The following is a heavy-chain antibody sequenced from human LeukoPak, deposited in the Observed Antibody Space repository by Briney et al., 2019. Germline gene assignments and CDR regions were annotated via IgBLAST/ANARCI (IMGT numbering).Heavy chain of an antibody. CDR3: AREGVVAPIPVPYYLDY. J-gene: IGHJ4*02. V-gene: IGHV3-33*01. Sequence: GGSLRLSCAASGFTFRSYAMHWVRQAPGKGLEWVAAIWNDGSEKYSADSVKGRFTISRDNFKNTLDLQMNSLRVEDTAVYYCAREGVVAPIPVPYYLDYWGQETLVTVSS. CDR1: GFTFRSYA. CDR2: IWNDGSEK. D-gene: IGHD5-12*01.